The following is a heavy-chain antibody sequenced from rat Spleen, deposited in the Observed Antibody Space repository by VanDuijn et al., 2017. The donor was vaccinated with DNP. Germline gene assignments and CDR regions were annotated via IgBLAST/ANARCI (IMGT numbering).Heavy chain of an antibody. V-gene: IGHV2-30*01. D-gene: IGHD1-2*01. J-gene: IGHJ4*01. Sequence: QVQLKESGPGLVQPSQTLSLTCTVSGFSLTGYNVHWVRQPTGKGLEWVGMMWTNGSTDGNSALKSRLTISRDSSKSQVFLKMNSLQSEDTTTYYCARSGDYSSYYVLDAWGQGTSVAVSS. CDR3: ARSGDYSSYYVLDA. CDR2: MWTNGST. CDR1: GFSLTGYN.